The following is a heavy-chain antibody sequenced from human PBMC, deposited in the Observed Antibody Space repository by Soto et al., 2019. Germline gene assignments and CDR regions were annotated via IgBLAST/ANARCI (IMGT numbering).Heavy chain of an antibody. CDR1: GGSISSSNW. CDR3: ARDRLDIVATGAFDY. J-gene: IGHJ4*02. CDR2: IYHRGST. D-gene: IGHD5-12*01. Sequence: QVQLQESGPGLVKPSGTLSLTCAVSGGSISSSNWWSWVRQPPGKGLEWIGEIYHRGSTNYNQSLKWRVTVSVEKSNNQFSLKLSSVTAADTAVYYCARDRLDIVATGAFDYWGQGTLVTVSS. V-gene: IGHV4-4*02.